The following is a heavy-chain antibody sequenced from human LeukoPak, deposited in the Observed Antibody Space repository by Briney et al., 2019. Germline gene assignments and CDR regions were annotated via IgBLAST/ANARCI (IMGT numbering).Heavy chain of an antibody. Sequence: ASVKVSCKASGYTFTSYGISWVRQAPGQGLEWMGWISAYNGNTNYAQKLQGRVTVTTDTSTSTAYMELRSLRSDDTAVYYCTRRLNYYVSSGYMDYWGQGTLVTVSS. J-gene: IGHJ4*02. CDR1: GYTFTSYG. CDR3: TRRLNYYVSSGYMDY. CDR2: ISAYNGNT. V-gene: IGHV1-18*01. D-gene: IGHD3-22*01.